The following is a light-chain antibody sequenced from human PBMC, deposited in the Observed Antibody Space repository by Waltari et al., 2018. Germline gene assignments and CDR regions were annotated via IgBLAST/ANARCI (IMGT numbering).Light chain of an antibody. Sequence: EVVLTQSPATLSLSPGERATLPCRASQGVSSYLAWYQQKPGQAPRLLIYDASNRATGIPARFSGSGSGTDFTLTISSLEPEDFAVYYCQQRINWPLTFGGGTKVESK. V-gene: IGKV3-11*01. CDR2: DAS. CDR3: QQRINWPLT. J-gene: IGKJ4*01. CDR1: QGVSSY.